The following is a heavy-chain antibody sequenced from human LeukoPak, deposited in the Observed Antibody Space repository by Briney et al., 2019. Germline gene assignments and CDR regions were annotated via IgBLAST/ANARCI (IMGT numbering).Heavy chain of an antibody. CDR3: ARVGLLLWFGEGDYYYMDV. CDR1: GYTFTSYG. J-gene: IGHJ6*03. Sequence: ASVTVSCKASGYTFTSYGISWVRQAPGQGLEWMGWISAYNGNTNYAQKLQGRVTMTTDTSTSTAYMELRSLRSDDTAVYYSARVGLLLWFGEGDYYYMDVWGKGTTVTVSS. CDR2: ISAYNGNT. V-gene: IGHV1-18*01. D-gene: IGHD3-10*01.